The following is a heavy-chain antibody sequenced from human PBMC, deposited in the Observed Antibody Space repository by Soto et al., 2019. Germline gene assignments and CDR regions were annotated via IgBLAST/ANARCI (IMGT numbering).Heavy chain of an antibody. Sequence: PGGSLRLSCAASGFTFSSYAMSWVRQAPGKGLEWVSAISGSGGSTYYADSVKGRFTISRNNPKNTLHLQMNSRGAEDTALYYCAKAPVFRFWDWFSNPFDYWGQGTLVTVSS. J-gene: IGHJ4*02. CDR2: ISGSGGST. V-gene: IGHV3-23*01. CDR3: AKAPVFRFWDWFSNPFDY. D-gene: IGHD3-3*01. CDR1: GFTFSSYA.